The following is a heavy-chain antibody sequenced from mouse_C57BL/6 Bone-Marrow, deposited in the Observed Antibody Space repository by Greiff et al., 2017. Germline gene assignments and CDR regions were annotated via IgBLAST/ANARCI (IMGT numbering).Heavy chain of an antibody. D-gene: IGHD2-1*01. CDR1: GFNIKDDY. V-gene: IGHV14-4*01. J-gene: IGHJ3*01. CDR3: TPYCNYVAY. Sequence: VQLQQSGAELVRPGASVKLSCTASGFNIKDDYMHWVKQRPEQGLEWIGWIDPENGDTEYASKFQGKATITADTSSNTAYLQLSSLTSEDTAVYYCTPYCNYVAYWGQGTLVTVSA. CDR2: IDPENGDT.